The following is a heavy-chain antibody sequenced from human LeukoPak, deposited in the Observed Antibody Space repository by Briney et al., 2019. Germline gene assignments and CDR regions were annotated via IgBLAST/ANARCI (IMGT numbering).Heavy chain of an antibody. CDR1: GYTFTSYA. Sequence: GASVKVSCKASGYTFTSYAMHWVRQAPGQRLEWMGWINAGNGNTKYSQGFQGRVTITRDTSASTAYMELSSLRSEDMAVYCCARSSRGLFTDFDYWGQGTLVTVSS. V-gene: IGHV1-3*03. D-gene: IGHD3-10*01. CDR3: ARSSRGLFTDFDY. CDR2: INAGNGNT. J-gene: IGHJ4*02.